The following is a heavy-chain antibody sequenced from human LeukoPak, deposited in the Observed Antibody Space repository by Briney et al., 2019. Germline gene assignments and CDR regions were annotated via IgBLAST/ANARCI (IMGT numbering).Heavy chain of an antibody. V-gene: IGHV4-39*07. CDR2: VYYSGTT. CDR1: GDSISLSFYY. Sequence: SETLSLTCSVSGDSISLSFYYWGWIRQPPGKALEWIGSVYYSGTTSYNPSLKSRVTISVDTSKNQLSLKLSSVTAADTAVYYCARGVGLTQGGSFDYWGQGTLVTVSS. D-gene: IGHD1-26*01. CDR3: ARGVGLTQGGSFDY. J-gene: IGHJ4*02.